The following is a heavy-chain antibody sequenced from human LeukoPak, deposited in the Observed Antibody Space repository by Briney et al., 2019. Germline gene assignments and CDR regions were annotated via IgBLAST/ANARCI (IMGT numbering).Heavy chain of an antibody. V-gene: IGHV1-2*06. J-gene: IGHJ4*02. CDR1: GNSFSDYP. CDR3: ARGGSGSGYLYYFDS. CDR2: INSNSGGT. D-gene: IGHD3-10*01. Sequence: GASVNVSCKASGNSFSDYPIHWVRQAPGQGLEWMGRINSNSGGTSYAQNFQGRVTMTRDTSITTAYMEVSGLTSDDTAVYYCARGGSGSGYLYYFDSWGQGTLVSVSS.